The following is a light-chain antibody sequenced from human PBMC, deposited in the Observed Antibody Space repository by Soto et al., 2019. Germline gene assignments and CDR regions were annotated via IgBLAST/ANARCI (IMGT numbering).Light chain of an antibody. V-gene: IGLV2-14*03. J-gene: IGLJ1*01. CDR3: SSYSSNNILSYV. CDR2: EVN. Sequence: QSVLTQPASVSGSPGQSITISCTGTSSDIGHYDYVSWYQQRPGTAPKLIMFEVNNRPSGVSDRFSGSRSANTASLTISGLQAQDEADYYCSSYSSNNILSYVFGTGTKVTVL. CDR1: SSDIGHYDY.